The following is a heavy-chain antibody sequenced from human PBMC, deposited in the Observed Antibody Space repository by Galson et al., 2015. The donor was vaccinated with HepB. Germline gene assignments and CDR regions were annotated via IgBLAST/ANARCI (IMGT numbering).Heavy chain of an antibody. Sequence: CAISGDSVSSTTAAWNWLRQSPSRGLEWLGRTYYRFKWYSEYAPSVRSRITVNPDTSRNQFSLQLISLTPEDTAAYYCARGDGYSFDYWGQGTPVTVSS. CDR3: ARGDGYSFDY. V-gene: IGHV6-1*01. D-gene: IGHD5-24*01. CDR1: GDSVSSTTAA. J-gene: IGHJ4*02. CDR2: TYYRFKWYS.